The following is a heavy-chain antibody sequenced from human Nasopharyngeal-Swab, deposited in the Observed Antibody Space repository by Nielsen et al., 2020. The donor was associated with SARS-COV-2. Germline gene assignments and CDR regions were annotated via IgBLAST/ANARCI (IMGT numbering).Heavy chain of an antibody. V-gene: IGHV3-9*01. J-gene: IGHJ4*02. D-gene: IGHD3-22*01. Sequence: GGSLRLSCAASGFSFDDYAMHWVRQAPGKGLEWVSGISWNSGRIGYADSVKGRFTISRDNAKNSLFLQMNSLRAEDTAVYYCARGCYDSIRWGQGTLVTVSS. CDR1: GFSFDDYA. CDR3: ARGCYDSIR. CDR2: ISWNSGRI.